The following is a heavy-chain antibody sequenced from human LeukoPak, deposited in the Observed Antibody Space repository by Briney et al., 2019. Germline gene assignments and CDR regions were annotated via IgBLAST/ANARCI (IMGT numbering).Heavy chain of an antibody. CDR2: ISWNSGSI. J-gene: IGHJ4*02. D-gene: IGHD6-19*01. CDR1: GFTFDDYA. CDR3: AKDISSSGWYEHFDY. V-gene: IGHV3-9*01. Sequence: GGSLRLSCAASGFTFDDYAMHWVRQAPGKGLEWVSGISWNSGSIGYADSVKGRFTISRDNAKNSLYLQMNSLRAEDTALYYCAKDISSSGWYEHFDYWGQGTLVTVSS.